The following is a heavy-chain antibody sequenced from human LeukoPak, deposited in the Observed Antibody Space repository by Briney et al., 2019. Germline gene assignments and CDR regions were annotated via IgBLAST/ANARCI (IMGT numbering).Heavy chain of an antibody. V-gene: IGHV4-59*01. CDR2: IYYSGST. J-gene: IGHJ4*02. D-gene: IGHD5-24*01. CDR1: GGSISRYY. Sequence: PSETLSLTCTVSGGSISRYYWSWIRQPPGKGLEWIGYIYYSGSTNYNPSLKSRVTISVDTSKNQFSLKLSSVTAADTAVYYCARASVDGYNYFDYWGQGTLVTVSS. CDR3: ARASVDGYNYFDY.